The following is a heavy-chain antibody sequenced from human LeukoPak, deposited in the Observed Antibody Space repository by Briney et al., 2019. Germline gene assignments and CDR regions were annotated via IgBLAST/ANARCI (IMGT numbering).Heavy chain of an antibody. J-gene: IGHJ4*02. D-gene: IGHD6-19*01. CDR1: GFTFDDYA. V-gene: IGHV3-9*01. CDR2: ISWNSGSI. Sequence: GGSLRLSCAASGFTFDDYAMHWVRQAPGKGLEWVSGISWNSGSIGYADSVKGRFTISRDNAKNSLYLQMNSLRAEDTALYYCAKGPSSGWYEDPFDYWGQGTLVTVSS. CDR3: AKGPSSGWYEDPFDY.